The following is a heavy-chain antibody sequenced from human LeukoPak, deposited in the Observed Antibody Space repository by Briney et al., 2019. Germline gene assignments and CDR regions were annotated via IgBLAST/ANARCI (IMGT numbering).Heavy chain of an antibody. V-gene: IGHV4-34*01. CDR1: GGSFSGYF. J-gene: IGHJ6*03. CDR2: INHSGST. Sequence: SETLSLTCAVYGGSFSGYFWSWIRQPPGKGLEWIGEINHSGSTNYNPSLKSRVTISVDTSKNQFSLKLSSVTAADTAVYYCASYCSSTSCYDMDVWGKGTTVTVSS. CDR3: ASYCSSTSCYDMDV. D-gene: IGHD2-2*01.